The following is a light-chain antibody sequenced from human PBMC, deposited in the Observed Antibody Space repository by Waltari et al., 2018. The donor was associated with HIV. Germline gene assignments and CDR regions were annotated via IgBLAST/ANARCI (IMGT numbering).Light chain of an antibody. Sequence: QSLLTQPPSASGTPGQRVTLSCSGSSSIIGTNTVYWYQQLTGTAPKLLIYRDDQRPSGVPDRFSASKSGTSASLDISGLRSEDETDYYCVAWDDTLSGPVFGGGTKLTVL. J-gene: IGLJ2*01. V-gene: IGLV1-47*01. CDR2: RDD. CDR1: SSIIGTNT. CDR3: VAWDDTLSGPV.